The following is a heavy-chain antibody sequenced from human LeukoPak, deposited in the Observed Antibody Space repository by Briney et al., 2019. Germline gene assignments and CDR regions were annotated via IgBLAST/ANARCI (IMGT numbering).Heavy chain of an antibody. Sequence: GGSLRLSCAASGFTVSSNYMSWVRQAPGKGLEWVSVIYSGGSTYYADSVKGRFTISRDNSKNTLYLQMNSLRAEDTAVYYCARAPPGIAAAGTNYWGQGTLVTVSS. CDR1: GFTVSSNY. CDR2: IYSGGST. J-gene: IGHJ4*02. D-gene: IGHD6-13*01. CDR3: ARAPPGIAAAGTNY. V-gene: IGHV3-53*01.